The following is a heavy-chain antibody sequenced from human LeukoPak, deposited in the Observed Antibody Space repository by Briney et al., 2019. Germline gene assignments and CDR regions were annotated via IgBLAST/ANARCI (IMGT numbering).Heavy chain of an antibody. CDR1: GFTFSSYA. V-gene: IGHV3-23*01. D-gene: IGHD6-19*01. CDR2: ISGSGGST. CDR3: ARSEAGYSSGWYLF. J-gene: IGHJ4*02. Sequence: GGSLRLSCAASGFTFSSYAMSWVRQAPGKGLEWVSAISGSGGSTYYADSVKGRITISRDASKNTLYLQMNSLRAEDTAVYYCARSEAGYSSGWYLFWGQGTLVTVSS.